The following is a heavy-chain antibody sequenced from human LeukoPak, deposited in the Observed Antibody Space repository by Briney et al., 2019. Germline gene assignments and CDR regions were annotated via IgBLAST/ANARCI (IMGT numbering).Heavy chain of an antibody. CDR2: IYSGGST. Sequence: PGGSLRLSCAASGFTVSSNYMSWVRQAPGKGLEWVSVIYSGGSTYYADSVKGRFTISRDNSKNTLYLQMNSLRAEDTAVYYCARDRTGGNFLFDYWGQGTLVTVSS. D-gene: IGHD4-23*01. CDR1: GFTVSSNY. CDR3: ARDRTGGNFLFDY. J-gene: IGHJ4*02. V-gene: IGHV3-53*01.